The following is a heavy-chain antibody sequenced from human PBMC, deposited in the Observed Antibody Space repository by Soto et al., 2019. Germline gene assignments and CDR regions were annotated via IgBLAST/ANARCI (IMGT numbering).Heavy chain of an antibody. V-gene: IGHV1-46*01. CDR2: ISPKSGGT. CDR3: ARGSVDTVGSSGFYEY. Sequence: ASVEVSCKASGYTFINCYIHWVRQAPGQGFEWMGRISPKSGGTSYNPSLKSRVTISVDTSKSQFSLKLTSVTAADRAVYYCARGSVDTVGSSGFYEYWGQGTPVTVSS. J-gene: IGHJ4*02. D-gene: IGHD3-22*01. CDR1: GYTFINCY.